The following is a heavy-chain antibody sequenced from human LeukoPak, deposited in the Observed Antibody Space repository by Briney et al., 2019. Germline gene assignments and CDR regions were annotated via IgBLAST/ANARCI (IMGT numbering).Heavy chain of an antibody. CDR2: ISSSGSTI. D-gene: IGHD6-19*01. J-gene: IGHJ4*02. CDR3: ASCSGSGWYGPGDY. Sequence: GGSLRLSCAASGFTFSSYEMNWVRQAPGKGLEWVSYISSSGSTIYYADSVKGRFTISRDNAKNSLYLQMNSLRAEDTAVYYCASCSGSGWYGPGDYWGQETLVTVSS. CDR1: GFTFSSYE. V-gene: IGHV3-48*03.